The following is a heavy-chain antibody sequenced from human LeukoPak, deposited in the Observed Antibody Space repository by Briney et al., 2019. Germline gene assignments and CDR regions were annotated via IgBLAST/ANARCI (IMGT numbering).Heavy chain of an antibody. V-gene: IGHV1-69*13. CDR2: IIPIFGTA. J-gene: IGHJ6*02. CDR1: GGTFSSYA. CDR3: ARAGFTVTTVDYYYYGMDV. D-gene: IGHD4-17*01. Sequence: ASVKVSCKASGGTFSSYAISWVRQAPGQGLEWMGGIIPIFGTANYAQKFQGRVTITADESTSTAYVELSSLRSEDTAVYYCARAGFTVTTVDYYYYGMDVWGQGTTVTVSS.